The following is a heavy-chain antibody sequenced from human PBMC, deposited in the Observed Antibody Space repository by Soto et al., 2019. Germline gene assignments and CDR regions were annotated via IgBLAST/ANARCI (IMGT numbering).Heavy chain of an antibody. CDR2: IIPIFGTA. V-gene: IGHV1-69*12. J-gene: IGHJ4*02. D-gene: IGHD6-13*01. CDR3: ARGALIAAAGTDYFDS. CDR1: GGTFSSYA. Sequence: QVQLVQSGAEVKKPGSSVKVSCKASGGTFSSYAISWVRQAPGQGLEWMGGIIPIFGTANYAQKFQGRVTMTADESTSTAYMELSSLRSEDTAVYYCARGALIAAAGTDYFDSWGQGTLVTVSS.